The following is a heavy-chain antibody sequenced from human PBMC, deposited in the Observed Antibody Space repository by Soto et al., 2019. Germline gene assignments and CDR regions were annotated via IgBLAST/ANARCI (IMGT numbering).Heavy chain of an antibody. CDR1: GYTFTSYA. V-gene: IGHV1-3*01. D-gene: IGHD4-17*01. J-gene: IGHJ4*02. CDR2: INAGNGNT. CDR3: ARGHDYGDSFDY. Sequence: QVQLVQSGAEVKKPGVSVKVSCKASGYTFTSYAMHWVRQAPGQRLEWMGWINAGNGNTKYSQKFQGRVTITRDTSASTAYMELISLRSEDTAVYYCARGHDYGDSFDYWGQGTLVTVSS.